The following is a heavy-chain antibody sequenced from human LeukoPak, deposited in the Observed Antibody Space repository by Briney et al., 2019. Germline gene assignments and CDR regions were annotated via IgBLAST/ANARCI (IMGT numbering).Heavy chain of an antibody. Sequence: GGSLRLSCAASGFTFSSYSMNWVRQAPGKGLEWXXXISSSSYIYYADSVKGRFTISRDNAKNSLYLQMNSLRAEDTAVYYCARDRDYDILTGPIPPDYWGQGTLVTVSS. J-gene: IGHJ4*02. V-gene: IGHV3-21*01. D-gene: IGHD3-9*01. CDR3: ARDRDYDILTGPIPPDY. CDR2: ISSSSYI. CDR1: GFTFSSYS.